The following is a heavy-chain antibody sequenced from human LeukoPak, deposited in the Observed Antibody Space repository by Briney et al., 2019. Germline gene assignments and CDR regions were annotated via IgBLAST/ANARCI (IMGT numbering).Heavy chain of an antibody. J-gene: IGHJ6*02. CDR2: MNPNSGNT. Sequence: GASVKVSCKASGYTFTSYDINWVRQATGQGLEWMGWMNPNSGNTGYAQKFQGRVTMTRNTSISTAYMELSSLRSEDTAVYYCARSVTIQNYYYYGMDVWGQGTTVTASS. D-gene: IGHD4-11*01. V-gene: IGHV1-8*01. CDR1: GYTFTSYD. CDR3: ARSVTIQNYYYYGMDV.